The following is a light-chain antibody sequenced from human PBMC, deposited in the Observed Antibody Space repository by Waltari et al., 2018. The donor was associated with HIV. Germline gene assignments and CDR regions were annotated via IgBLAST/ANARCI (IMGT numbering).Light chain of an antibody. CDR3: CSYAGSYSYVV. V-gene: IGLV2-11*01. J-gene: IGLJ2*01. Sequence: QSALTQPRPVSGSPGQSVTMSCSGTSSDVGGYNYVSWYQKHPGNAPKLMIYDVNKRPSGVPDRFSGSKSGNTASLTISGLQAEDEADYYCCSYAGSYSYVVLGGGTKLTVL. CDR2: DVN. CDR1: SSDVGGYNY.